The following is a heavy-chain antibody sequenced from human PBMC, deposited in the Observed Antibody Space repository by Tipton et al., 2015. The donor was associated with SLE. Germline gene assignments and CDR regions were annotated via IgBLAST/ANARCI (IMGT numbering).Heavy chain of an antibody. V-gene: IGHV4-39*07. D-gene: IGHD5-12*01. CDR3: ARRHYSGPFDS. J-gene: IGHJ4*02. CDR2: IYYSGTT. Sequence: TLSLTCTVSGDSISSSSYYWGWIRQPPGKGLEWIGNIYYSGTTYYNPSLKSRVTMSVDTSKNQLSLKLRSVTAADTAVYYCARRHYSGPFDSWGQGTLVTVSS. CDR1: GDSISSSSYY.